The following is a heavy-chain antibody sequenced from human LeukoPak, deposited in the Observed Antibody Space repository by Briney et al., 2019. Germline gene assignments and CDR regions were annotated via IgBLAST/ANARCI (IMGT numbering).Heavy chain of an antibody. CDR1: EFTFNSYG. Sequence: PGGSLRLSCAASEFTFNSYGMHWVRQAPGKGLEWVAFIRYDGSNKYYADSVKGRFTISRDNSKHTLYLQMNSLRAEDTAVYYCAKNALIFGVVIIPDYFDYWGQGTLVTVSS. CDR2: IRYDGSNK. D-gene: IGHD3-3*01. J-gene: IGHJ4*02. V-gene: IGHV3-30*02. CDR3: AKNALIFGVVIIPDYFDY.